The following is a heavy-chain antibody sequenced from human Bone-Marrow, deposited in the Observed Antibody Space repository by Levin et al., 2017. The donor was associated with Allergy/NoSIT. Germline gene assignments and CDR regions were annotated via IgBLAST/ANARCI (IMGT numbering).Heavy chain of an antibody. V-gene: IGHV3-33*01. CDR2: IWYDGSNK. CDR1: GFTFSTYA. Sequence: GGSLRLSCAASGFTFSTYAMHWVRQSPGKGLEWVAVIWYDGSNKYNTDSVKGRFTISRDNPRNTVFLQMDSLRAEDTAIYYCVRGADHYDIVGSSGWFYWGQGNLVTVSS. D-gene: IGHD3-22*01. J-gene: IGHJ4*02. CDR3: VRGADHYDIVGSSGWFY.